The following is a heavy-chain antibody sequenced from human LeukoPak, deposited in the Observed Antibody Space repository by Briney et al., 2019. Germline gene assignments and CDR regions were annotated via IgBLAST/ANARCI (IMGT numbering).Heavy chain of an antibody. J-gene: IGHJ4*01. V-gene: IGHV3-30*04. CDR1: GFTFSTYA. Sequence: GGSLRLSCAASGFTFSTYAMHWVRQAPGKGLEWVAVIPYDGSNKYYAGSVKGRFTISRENSKNRLYLQMNSLRAEDTAVYYCAKSGGYGLIDYWGQGTLVTVSS. CDR2: IPYDGSNK. D-gene: IGHD6-25*01. CDR3: AKSGGYGLIDY.